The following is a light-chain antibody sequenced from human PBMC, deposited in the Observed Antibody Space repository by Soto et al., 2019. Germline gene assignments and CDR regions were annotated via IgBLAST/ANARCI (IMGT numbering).Light chain of an antibody. J-gene: IGKJ1*01. CDR1: QSVPNNY. CDR2: GAS. Sequence: EIVLTQSPGTLSLSPGERATLSCRASQSVPNNYLAWYQQKSGQAPRRLIFGASFRASGVPDRSSGSGSGTDFTLTISRLEPEDFAVYHCQQYGSSTTFGQGTKVEIK. V-gene: IGKV3-20*01. CDR3: QQYGSSTT.